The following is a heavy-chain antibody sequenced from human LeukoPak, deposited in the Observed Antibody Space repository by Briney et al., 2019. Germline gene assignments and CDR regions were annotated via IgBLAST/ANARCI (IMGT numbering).Heavy chain of an antibody. CDR3: VRERFHGSGAPKFDF. D-gene: IGHD3-10*01. J-gene: IGHJ4*02. V-gene: IGHV3-21*06. Sequence: GGSLRLSCAASGFTFSDYSMNWVRQTPRKGLEWVSCISGSGSYIYYADSVKSRFTISRDNAKNSLRLQVNSLRAEDTAVYYCVRERFHGSGAPKFDFWGQGTLVTVSS. CDR1: GFTFSDYS. CDR2: ISGSGSYI.